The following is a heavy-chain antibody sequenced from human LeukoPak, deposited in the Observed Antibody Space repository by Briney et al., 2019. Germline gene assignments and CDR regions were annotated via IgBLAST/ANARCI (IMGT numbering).Heavy chain of an antibody. CDR2: ISGSGGST. D-gene: IGHD3-10*01. V-gene: IGHV3-23*01. CDR3: ANGVLLWFGEQKFDY. CDR1: GFTFSSYA. J-gene: IGHJ4*02. Sequence: PGGSLRLSCAASGFTFSSYAMSWVRQAPGKGLEWVSAISGSGGSTYYADSVKGRFTISRETSKNTPYLQMNSPRAADPAVYYCANGVLLWFGEQKFDYSGQGTLVTVSS.